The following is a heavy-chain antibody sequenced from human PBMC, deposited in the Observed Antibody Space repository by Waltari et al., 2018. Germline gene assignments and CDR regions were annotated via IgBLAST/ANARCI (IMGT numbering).Heavy chain of an antibody. CDR1: GGTFSSYA. V-gene: IGHV1-69*09. CDR2: IIPILGIA. Sequence: QVQLVQSGAEVKKPGSSVKVSCKASGGTFSSYAISWVRQAPGQGLEWMGRIIPILGIANYAKKCQGRVTITADKSTSTAYMELSSLRSEDTAVYYCARGVVVTPDHMDYWGQGTLVTVSS. CDR3: ARGVVVTPDHMDY. D-gene: IGHD2-15*01. J-gene: IGHJ4*02.